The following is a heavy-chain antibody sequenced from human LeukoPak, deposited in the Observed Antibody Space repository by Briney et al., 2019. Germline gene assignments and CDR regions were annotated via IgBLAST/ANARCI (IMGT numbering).Heavy chain of an antibody. CDR2: IYSSGST. V-gene: IGHV4-61*02. D-gene: IGHD6-13*01. CDR3: ARVSIAAADYFDY. Sequence: PSETLSLTCSVSGGSISSSSNYWGWIRQPAGKGLEWIGRIYSSGSTNYNPSLKSRVIISVDMSKNQCSLKLSSVTAADTAVYYCARVSIAAADYFDYWGPGTLVTVSS. CDR1: GGSISSSSNY. J-gene: IGHJ4*02.